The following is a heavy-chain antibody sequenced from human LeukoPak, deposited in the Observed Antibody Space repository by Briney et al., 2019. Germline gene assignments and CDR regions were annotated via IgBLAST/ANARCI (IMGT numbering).Heavy chain of an antibody. Sequence: SETLSLTCAVYGGSFSGYYWSWIRQPPGKGLEWIGEIKHSGSTNYNPSLKSRVTISVDTSKNQFSLKLSSVTAADTAVYYCARVATTIFGVTRLNWFDSWGQGTLVTVSS. CDR2: IKHSGST. D-gene: IGHD3-3*01. J-gene: IGHJ5*01. CDR3: ARVATTIFGVTRLNWFDS. V-gene: IGHV4-34*01. CDR1: GGSFSGYY.